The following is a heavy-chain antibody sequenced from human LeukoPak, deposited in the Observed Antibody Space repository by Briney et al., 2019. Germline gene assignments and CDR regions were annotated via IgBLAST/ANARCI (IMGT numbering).Heavy chain of an antibody. CDR2: IYYSGST. J-gene: IGHJ5*02. CDR3: ARHPASSGWYDRFGP. Sequence: SETLSLTCTVSGGSISSYYWGWIRQPPGKGLEWIGSIYYSGSTCYNPSPKSRVTISVDTSKNQFSLKLSSVTAADTAVYYCARHPASSGWYDRFGPWGQGTLVTVSS. D-gene: IGHD6-19*01. V-gene: IGHV4-39*01. CDR1: GGSISSYY.